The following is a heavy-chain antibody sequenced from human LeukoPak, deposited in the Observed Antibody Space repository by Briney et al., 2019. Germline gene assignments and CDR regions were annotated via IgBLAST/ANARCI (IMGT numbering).Heavy chain of an antibody. V-gene: IGHV4-59*08. Sequence: SETLSLTCTVSGGSISSYYWSWIRQPPGKGLEWIGYIYYSGSTNYDPSLKSRVTISVDTSKNQFSLKLSSVTAADTAVYYCARQLSIVGAPIYWGQGTLVTVSS. CDR2: IYYSGST. J-gene: IGHJ4*02. CDR1: GGSISSYY. D-gene: IGHD1-26*01. CDR3: ARQLSIVGAPIY.